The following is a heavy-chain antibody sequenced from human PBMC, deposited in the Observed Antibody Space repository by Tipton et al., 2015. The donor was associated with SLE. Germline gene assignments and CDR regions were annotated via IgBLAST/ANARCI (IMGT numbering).Heavy chain of an antibody. CDR3: ARPNWGWGWYFDL. Sequence: SLRLSCAASGFTVSSNYMSWVRQAPGKGLEWVSVIYSGGSTYYADSVKGRFTISRDNSKNTLYLQMNSLRAEDTAVYYCARPNWGWGWYFDLWGRGTLVTVSS. V-gene: IGHV3-53*05. J-gene: IGHJ2*01. CDR2: IYSGGST. CDR1: GFTVSSNY. D-gene: IGHD7-27*01.